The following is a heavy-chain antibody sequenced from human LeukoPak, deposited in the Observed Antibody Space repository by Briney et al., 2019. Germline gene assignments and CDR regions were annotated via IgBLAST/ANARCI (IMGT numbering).Heavy chain of an antibody. V-gene: IGHV4-34*01. CDR2: INHSGST. CDR1: GGSFSGYY. Sequence: PSETLSLTCAVYGGSFSGYYWSWIRQPPGKGLEWIGEINHSGSTNYNPSLKSRVTISVDTSKNQFSLKLSSVTAADTAVYYCASEGAGFTTTYYYYYGMDVWGQGTTVTVSS. J-gene: IGHJ6*02. D-gene: IGHD3-22*01. CDR3: ASEGAGFTTTYYYYYGMDV.